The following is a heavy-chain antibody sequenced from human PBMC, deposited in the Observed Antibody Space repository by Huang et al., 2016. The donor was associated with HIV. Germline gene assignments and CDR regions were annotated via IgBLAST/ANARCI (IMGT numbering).Heavy chain of an antibody. J-gene: IGHJ3*02. V-gene: IGHV1-18*01. Sequence: QIQLMQSGPELKQPGASVKVSCKASGYTFTSYGITWVRQAPGQGHEWMGWISASSGDTEYAQKFQGRVTLTTDTATNIAYMEVRSLRSDDTAKYYCARDPKYHRIGYYRQRRGIDIWGQGTMVSVSS. CDR3: ARDPKYHRIGYYRQRRGIDI. D-gene: IGHD3-22*01. CDR2: ISASSGDT. CDR1: GYTFTSYG.